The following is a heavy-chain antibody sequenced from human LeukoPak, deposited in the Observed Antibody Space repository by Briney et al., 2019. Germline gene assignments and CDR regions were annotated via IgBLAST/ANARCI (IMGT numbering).Heavy chain of an antibody. Sequence: GASVKVSCKASGYTFTSYYMHWVRQAPGQGLEWMGIINPSGGSTSYAQKFQGRVTMTRDTSTSTVYMELSSLRSEDTAVYYCARDNGYSSGRWKKDNYYYYGMDVWGQGTTVTVSS. CDR3: ARDNGYSSGRWKKDNYYYYGMDV. CDR1: GYTFTSYY. CDR2: INPSGGST. V-gene: IGHV1-46*01. J-gene: IGHJ6*02. D-gene: IGHD6-19*01.